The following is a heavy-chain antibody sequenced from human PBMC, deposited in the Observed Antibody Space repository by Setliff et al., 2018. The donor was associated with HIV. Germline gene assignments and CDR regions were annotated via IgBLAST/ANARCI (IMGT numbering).Heavy chain of an antibody. V-gene: IGHV1-3*01. Sequence: GASVKVSCKASGGTFSSYAISWVRQAPGQRLEWMGWINAGNGNTKYSQKFQGRVTITRDTSASTAYMELSSLRSEDTAVYYCARVWFGETIFDYWGQGTLVTVSS. J-gene: IGHJ4*02. CDR2: INAGNGNT. D-gene: IGHD3-10*01. CDR1: GGTFSSYA. CDR3: ARVWFGETIFDY.